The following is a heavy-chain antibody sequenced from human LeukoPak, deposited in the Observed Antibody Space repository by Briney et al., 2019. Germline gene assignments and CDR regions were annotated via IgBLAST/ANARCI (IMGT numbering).Heavy chain of an antibody. CDR3: GRVILGEAKSPIDC. D-gene: IGHD3-10*01. CDR1: GGSISRTSYY. Sequence: ETLSLTCTVSGGSISRTSYYWGWIRQPPGKGLEWIGVISYSANTYYNPSLKSRVTISVDTSKNQFSLKLTSVTAADTAVYYCGRVILGEAKSPIDCWGQGTLVTVSS. J-gene: IGHJ4*02. V-gene: IGHV4-39*01. CDR2: ISYSANT.